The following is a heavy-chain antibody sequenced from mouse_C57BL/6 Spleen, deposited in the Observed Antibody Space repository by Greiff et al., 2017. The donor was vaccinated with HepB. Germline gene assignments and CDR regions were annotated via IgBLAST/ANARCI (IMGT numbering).Heavy chain of an antibody. CDR1: GYTFTDYE. CDR3: TRGGSHWYFDG. J-gene: IGHJ1*03. CDR2: IDPETGGT. D-gene: IGHD1-1*01. V-gene: IGHV1-15*01. Sequence: QVQLQQSGAELVRPGASVTLSCKASGYTFTDYEMHWVKQTPVHGLAWIGAIDPETGGTAYNQKFKGKAILTADKSSSTAYMELRSLTSEDSDVYYSTRGGSHWYFDGWGTGTTVTVSS.